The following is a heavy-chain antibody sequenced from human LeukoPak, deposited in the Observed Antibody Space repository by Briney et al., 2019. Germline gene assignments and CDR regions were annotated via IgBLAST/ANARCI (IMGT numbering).Heavy chain of an antibody. V-gene: IGHV1-2*02. D-gene: IGHD3-10*01. J-gene: IGHJ4*02. Sequence: ASVKISCKASGYTFTGYYMHWVRQAPGQGLKWMGWINPNSGGTNYAQKFQGRVTMTRDTSISTAYMELSRLRSDDTAVYYCARDSHYGSGSYYNIYSAYYFDYWGQGTLVTVSS. CDR3: ARDSHYGSGSYYNIYSAYYFDY. CDR1: GYTFTGYY. CDR2: INPNSGGT.